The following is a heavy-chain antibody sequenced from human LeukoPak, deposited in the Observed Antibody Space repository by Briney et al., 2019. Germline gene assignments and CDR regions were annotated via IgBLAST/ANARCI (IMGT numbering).Heavy chain of an antibody. V-gene: IGHV3-66*01. J-gene: IGHJ4*02. Sequence: PGGSLRLSCAASGFTVSNNYLHWVRQAPGKGLEWVSVIYSGGTTYYANSVKGRFTISRDNAKNSLYLQMNSLRAEDTAVYYCARGLVGATTYWGRGTLVTVSS. CDR3: ARGLVGATTY. D-gene: IGHD1-26*01. CDR2: IYSGGTT. CDR1: GFTVSNNY.